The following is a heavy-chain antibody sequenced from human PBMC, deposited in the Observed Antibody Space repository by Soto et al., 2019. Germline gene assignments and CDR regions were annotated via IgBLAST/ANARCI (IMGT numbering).Heavy chain of an antibody. J-gene: IGHJ5*02. D-gene: IGHD4-17*01. CDR3: AKGEGATVTTEDSFDP. V-gene: IGHV3-30*18. Sequence: QVQLVESGGGVVQPGRSLRLSCAASGFTFSSYGMHWVRQAPGKGLEWVAVISYDGSNKYYADSVKGRFTISRDNSKNTLYLQMNSLRAEDTAVYYCAKGEGATVTTEDSFDPWGQGTLVTVSS. CDR2: ISYDGSNK. CDR1: GFTFSSYG.